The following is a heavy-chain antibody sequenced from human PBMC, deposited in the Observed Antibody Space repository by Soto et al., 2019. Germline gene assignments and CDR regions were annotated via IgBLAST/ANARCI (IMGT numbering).Heavy chain of an antibody. D-gene: IGHD6-13*01. CDR2: INAGNGNT. V-gene: IGHV1-3*01. Sequence: QVQLVQSGAEVKKPGASVKVSCKASGYTFTSYAMHWVRQAPGQRLEWMGWINAGNGNTKYSQKFQGRVTITRDTXASTAYMELSSLRSEDTAVYYCASSYSSSWYYFDYWGQGTLVTVSS. CDR3: ASSYSSSWYYFDY. J-gene: IGHJ4*02. CDR1: GYTFTSYA.